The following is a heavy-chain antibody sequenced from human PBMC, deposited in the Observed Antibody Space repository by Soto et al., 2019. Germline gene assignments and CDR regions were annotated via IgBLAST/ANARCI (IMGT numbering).Heavy chain of an antibody. D-gene: IGHD6-13*01. CDR2: IYYTGSA. CDR1: GGSISSYY. CDR3: ARHPSRVWDYFEE. Sequence: SETLSLTCAVYGGSISSYYWSWIRQSPGKGLEWIGYIYYTGSANYNPSLKSRATISVDTSKNQFSLKLSSVTAADTAVYFGARHPSRVWDYFEEWAQGALVPVSS. V-gene: IGHV4-59*08. J-gene: IGHJ4*02.